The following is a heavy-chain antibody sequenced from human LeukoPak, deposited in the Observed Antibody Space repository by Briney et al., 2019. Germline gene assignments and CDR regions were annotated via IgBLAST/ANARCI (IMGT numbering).Heavy chain of an antibody. D-gene: IGHD1-26*01. V-gene: IGHV1-2*02. CDR3: ARVYLVGANRDY. J-gene: IGHJ4*02. Sequence: ASVKVSCKASGYTFTGYYMHWVRQAPGQGLEWMGWINPNSGGTNYAQKFQGRVTMTRDTSISTAYMELSRLRSDDTAVYYCARVYLVGANRDYWGQGTLVTVSS. CDR1: GYTFTGYY. CDR2: INPNSGGT.